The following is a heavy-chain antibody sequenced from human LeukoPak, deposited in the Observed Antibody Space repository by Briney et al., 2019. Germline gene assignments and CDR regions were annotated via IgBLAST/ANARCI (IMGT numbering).Heavy chain of an antibody. J-gene: IGHJ3*02. CDR1: GGSISSYY. CDR2: IYTSGST. V-gene: IGHV4-4*07. CDR3: ARGGSVVFDI. Sequence: SETLSLTCTVSGGSISSYYLSWIRQPAGKGLEWIGRIYTSGSTNYNPSLKSRVTMSLDTSKNQFSLKLTSVTAADTAVYYCARGGSVVFDIWGQGTMVTVSS. D-gene: IGHD2-15*01.